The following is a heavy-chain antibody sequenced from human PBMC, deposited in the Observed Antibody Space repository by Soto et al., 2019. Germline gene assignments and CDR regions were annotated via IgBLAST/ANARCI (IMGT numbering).Heavy chain of an antibody. CDR1: GGSFSGYY. V-gene: IGHV4-34*01. Sequence: SETLSLTCAVYGGSFSGYYWSWIRQPPGKGLEWIGEINHSGSTNYNPSLKSRVTISVDTSKNQFSLKLSSVTAADTAVYYCASWGESYGYDYCGEGTMLTVYS. CDR3: ASWGESYGYDY. D-gene: IGHD5-18*01. J-gene: IGHJ4*02. CDR2: INHSGST.